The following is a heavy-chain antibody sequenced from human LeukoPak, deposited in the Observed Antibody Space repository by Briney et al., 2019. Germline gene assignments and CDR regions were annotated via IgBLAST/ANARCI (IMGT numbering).Heavy chain of an antibody. V-gene: IGHV1-3*01. J-gene: IGHJ4*02. CDR1: GYTFTNYP. CDR2: INAGNGNT. D-gene: IGHD5-18*01. Sequence: GASVKVSCKASGYTFTNYPMHWVRLAPGQRLEWMGWINAGNGNTKYSQKFQGRVTITRDTSASTAYMELSSLRSEDTAVYYCARGSGIQLWLLFDYWGQGTLVTVSS. CDR3: ARGSGIQLWLLFDY.